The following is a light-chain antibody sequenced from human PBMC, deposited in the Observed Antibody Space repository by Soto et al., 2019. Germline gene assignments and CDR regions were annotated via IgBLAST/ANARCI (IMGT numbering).Light chain of an antibody. Sequence: DIQMTQSPSSLSASVGDRVTIICRASQNINSYLAWFQQKPGKAPKSLIYDATSFQSGVPSRFSGSGSGTDFSLTISSLPPEEAATYYWQQYERYTPSFGGGTKLEI. J-gene: IGKJ4*01. CDR2: DAT. CDR1: QNINSY. CDR3: QQYERYTPS. V-gene: IGKV1-16*01.